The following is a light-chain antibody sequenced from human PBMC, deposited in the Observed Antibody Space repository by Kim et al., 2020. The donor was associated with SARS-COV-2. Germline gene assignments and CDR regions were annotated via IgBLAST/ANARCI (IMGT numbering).Light chain of an antibody. Sequence: VSPGESATLSCMTSQSINSNLAWYQHKPGQPPRLLIYGASTRATGIPARFSGSGSGTDFTLTISSVQSEDFAIYFCQQYNTWPRTFGQGTKVDIK. J-gene: IGKJ1*01. CDR2: GAS. CDR3: QQYNTWPRT. CDR1: QSINSN. V-gene: IGKV3-15*01.